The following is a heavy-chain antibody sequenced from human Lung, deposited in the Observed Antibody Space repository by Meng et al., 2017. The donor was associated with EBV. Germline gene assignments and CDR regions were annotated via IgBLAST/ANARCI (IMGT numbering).Heavy chain of an antibody. J-gene: IGHJ4*02. V-gene: IGHV1-18*01. Sequence: QLPLVQAGAEVKKPGDSVRVSCKAYGYTFTHHGISWIRQAPGQGLELMGWFVNYVDTYPAPKFQGRVTMTTDTHTNTAFMELRSLTSDDTAVYYCASGTPGRSYCDYWGQGTLVTVSS. D-gene: IGHD2-15*01. CDR2: FVNYVDT. CDR1: GYTFTHHG. CDR3: ASGTPGRSYCDY.